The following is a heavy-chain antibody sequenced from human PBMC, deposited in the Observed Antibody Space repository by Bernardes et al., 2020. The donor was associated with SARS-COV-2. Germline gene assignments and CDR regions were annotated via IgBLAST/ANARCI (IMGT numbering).Heavy chain of an antibody. V-gene: IGHV3-23*01. D-gene: IGHD2-15*01. CDR2: ISGSGGST. Sequence: GGSLRLSCAASGFTFSSYAMSWVRQAPGKGLEWVSAISGSGGSTYYADSVKGRFTISRDNSKNTLYLQMNSLRAEDTAVYYCAINPGIAATWRALGYWGQGTLVTVSS. CDR3: AINPGIAATWRALGY. CDR1: GFTFSSYA. J-gene: IGHJ4*02.